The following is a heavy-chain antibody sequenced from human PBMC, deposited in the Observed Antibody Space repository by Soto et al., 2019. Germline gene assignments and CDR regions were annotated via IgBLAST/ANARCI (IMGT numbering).Heavy chain of an antibody. CDR2: IFYDGYT. Sequence: QVQLQESGPGLVMPSETLSLTCTVSGDSISGSPYFWGWIRQPPGKRLEWIGSIFYDGYTVYTPSLXXRVTRSVDTSKNQFSLKLTSVAAADTAIYFCARLQAAVPHYWGQGILVTVSS. CDR1: GDSISGSPYF. V-gene: IGHV4-39*01. D-gene: IGHD6-13*01. CDR3: ARLQAAVPHY. J-gene: IGHJ4*02.